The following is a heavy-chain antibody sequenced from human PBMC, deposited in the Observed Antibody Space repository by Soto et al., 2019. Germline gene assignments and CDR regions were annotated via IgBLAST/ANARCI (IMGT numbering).Heavy chain of an antibody. J-gene: IGHJ6*02. CDR2: MNPINGAA. CDR3: GRGPSPRAPAGGTPYYYAMGV. Sequence: ASVKVSCKASGYDFTAYDSNWVRQASGQGLEWMGWMNPINGAAGSARRFQGRVSMTRNTATGTAYLELTSLRSDDTAVYYCGRGPSPRAPAGGTPYYYAMGVWGQGTTVTVSS. D-gene: IGHD6-13*01. CDR1: GYDFTAYD. V-gene: IGHV1-8*02.